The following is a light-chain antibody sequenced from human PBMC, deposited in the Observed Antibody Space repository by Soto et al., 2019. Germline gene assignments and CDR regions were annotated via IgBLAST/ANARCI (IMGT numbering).Light chain of an antibody. CDR2: DAS. CDR3: QQYTNTNNPWM. V-gene: IGKV1-5*01. J-gene: IGKJ1*01. CDR1: QTISSW. Sequence: DFQMPQSPTPLSGSLGDRFTITCLAIQTISSWLAWYQQKPGKAPKLLVYDASTLQSGVASRFSGSGSGTEFTLIISGLQPDDSATYYCQQYTNTNNPWMLGQGTKVDIK.